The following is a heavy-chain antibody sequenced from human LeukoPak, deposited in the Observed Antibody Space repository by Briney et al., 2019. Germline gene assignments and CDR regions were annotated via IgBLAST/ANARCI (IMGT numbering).Heavy chain of an antibody. V-gene: IGHV4-59*10. CDR1: GGSFSGYY. CDR3: ARRPYSNYVTYAFDI. J-gene: IGHJ3*02. CDR2: IYTSGST. Sequence: ASETLSLTCAVYGGSFSGYYWSWIRQPAGKGLEWIGRIYTSGSTNYNPSLKSRVTISVDTSKNQFSLKLSCVTAADTAVYYCARRPYSNYVTYAFDIWGQGTMVTVSS. D-gene: IGHD4-11*01.